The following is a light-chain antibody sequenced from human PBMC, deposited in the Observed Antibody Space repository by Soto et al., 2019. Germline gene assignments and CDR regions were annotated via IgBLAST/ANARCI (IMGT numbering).Light chain of an antibody. CDR2: DTF. V-gene: IGKV3-15*01. Sequence: IVLTQSPGSLSLSPGEPATRTSWASQDITTYLAWYRQKPGQAPRLFIYDTFNRATGLPARFSGSGSGTEFTLTISSLQSEDFAVYYCQQYNNWPPITFGQGTRLEIK. CDR1: QDITTY. CDR3: QQYNNWPPIT. J-gene: IGKJ5*01.